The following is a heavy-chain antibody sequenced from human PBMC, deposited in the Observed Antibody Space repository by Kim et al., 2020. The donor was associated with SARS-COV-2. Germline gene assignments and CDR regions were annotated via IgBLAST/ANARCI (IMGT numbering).Heavy chain of an antibody. V-gene: IGHV3-53*01. CDR3: ARLGPVTANYYYGMDV. J-gene: IGHJ6*02. D-gene: IGHD2-21*02. Sequence: VRGRFTISRDNSRNTVYLQMHSLRAEDTAVYYCARLGPVTANYYYGMDVWGQGTTVTVSS.